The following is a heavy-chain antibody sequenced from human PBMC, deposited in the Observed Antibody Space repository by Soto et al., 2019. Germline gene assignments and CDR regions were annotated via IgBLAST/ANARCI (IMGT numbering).Heavy chain of an antibody. V-gene: IGHV3-11*01. CDR1: GFTFSDYY. Sequence: GGSLRLSCAASGFTFSDYYMSWIRQAPGKGLEWVSYISSSGSTIYYADSVKGRFTISRDNAKNSLYLQMNSLRAEDTAVYYCARDAVAERDAFDIWGQGTMVTVSS. J-gene: IGHJ3*02. D-gene: IGHD6-19*01. CDR3: ARDAVAERDAFDI. CDR2: ISSSGSTI.